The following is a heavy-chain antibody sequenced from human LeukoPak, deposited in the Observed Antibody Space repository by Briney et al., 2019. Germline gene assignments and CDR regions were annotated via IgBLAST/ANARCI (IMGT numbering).Heavy chain of an antibody. Sequence: SETLSLTCTVSGGSISSYYWSWIRQPPGKGLEWIGYIYYSGSTNYNPSLKSRVTISVDTSKNQFSLKLSSVTAADTAVYYCASSTSHDRPLDYWGQGTLVTVSS. J-gene: IGHJ4*02. V-gene: IGHV4-59*01. D-gene: IGHD2-2*01. CDR3: ASSTSHDRPLDY. CDR2: IYYSGST. CDR1: GGSISSYY.